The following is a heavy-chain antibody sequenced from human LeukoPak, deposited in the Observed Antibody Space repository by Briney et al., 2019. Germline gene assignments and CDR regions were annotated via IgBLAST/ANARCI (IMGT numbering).Heavy chain of an antibody. CDR1: GFDFSHYA. CDR2: ISYNGGNK. D-gene: IGHD2-21*02. CDR3: AKEGLRHLSLDY. V-gene: IGHV3-30*04. Sequence: PGGSLRLSCVASGFDFSHYAIHWVRQAPGKGLEWLSLISYNGGNKYYAASVKGRFTIDRDNSKNTVYLQMNSLRAEDTAVYYCAKEGLRHLSLDYWGQGTLVTVSS. J-gene: IGHJ4*02.